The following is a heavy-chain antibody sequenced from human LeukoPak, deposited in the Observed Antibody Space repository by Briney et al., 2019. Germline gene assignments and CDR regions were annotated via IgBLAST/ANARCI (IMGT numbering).Heavy chain of an antibody. Sequence: GGSLRLSCAVSGISLSNYGMSWVRQAPGEGPEWVAGISGRGGGTNYADSVKGRFTISRDNPKNALFLQMTRLRAEDTAVYFCAKRGVVIRVILVGFHKEAYYFDSWGQGALVTVSS. CDR2: ISGRGGGT. CDR3: AKRGVVIRVILVGFHKEAYYFDS. J-gene: IGHJ4*02. V-gene: IGHV3-23*01. CDR1: GISLSNYG. D-gene: IGHD3-22*01.